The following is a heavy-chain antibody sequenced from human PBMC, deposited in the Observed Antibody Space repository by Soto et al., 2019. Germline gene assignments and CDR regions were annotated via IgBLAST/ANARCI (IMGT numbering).Heavy chain of an antibody. D-gene: IGHD2-2*01. CDR2: IYPGDSDT. Sequence: GESLKISCKGSGYSFTSYWIGWVRQMPGKGLEWMGIIYPGDSDTRYSPSFQGQVTISADKSISTAYLQWSSLKASDTAMYYCARTELGYCSSTSCYRDYYYYYYMDVWGKGTTVTVSS. CDR1: GYSFTSYW. CDR3: ARTELGYCSSTSCYRDYYYYYYMDV. V-gene: IGHV5-51*01. J-gene: IGHJ6*03.